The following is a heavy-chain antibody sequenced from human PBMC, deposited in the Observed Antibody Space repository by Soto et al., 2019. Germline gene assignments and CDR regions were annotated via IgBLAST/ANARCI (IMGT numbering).Heavy chain of an antibody. CDR1: GGSISRYY. V-gene: IGHV4-59*01. CDR2: IYYSGST. CDR3: ARDNSGTTTPYYYYGMDV. Sequence: PSETLSLTCTVSGGSISRYYWSWIRQPPWKGLEWIGYIYYSGSTNYNPSLKSRVTISVDTSKNQFSLKLSSVTAADTAVYYCARDNSGTTTPYYYYGMDVWGQGTTVTVSS. D-gene: IGHD1-7*01. J-gene: IGHJ6*02.